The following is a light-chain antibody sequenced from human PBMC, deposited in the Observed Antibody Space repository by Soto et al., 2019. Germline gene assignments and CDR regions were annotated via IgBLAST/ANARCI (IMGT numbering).Light chain of an antibody. CDR1: HSISSN. V-gene: IGKV3-15*01. Sequence: EVVMTQSPASLSVSPGERATLSCRASHSISSNLAWYQQKPGQAPRLLIYGTSTRAAGIPARFSGRGSGTEFTLTISSLQSEDVAVYYCQQYNNWPRTFGQGTKVDSK. J-gene: IGKJ1*01. CDR3: QQYNNWPRT. CDR2: GTS.